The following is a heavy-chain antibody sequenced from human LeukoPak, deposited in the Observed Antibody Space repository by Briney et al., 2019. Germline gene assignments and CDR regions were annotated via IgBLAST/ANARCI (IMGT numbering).Heavy chain of an antibody. CDR3: ASGGSSGDFDY. V-gene: IGHV3-64*01. CDR1: GLTFSSYA. CDR2: ISSNGGST. Sequence: GGSLRLSCAASGLTFSSYAMHWVRQAPGKGLEYVSAISSNGGSTYYANSVKGRFTISRDNSKNTLYLQMGSLRAEDMAVYYCASGGSSGDFDYWGQGTLVTVSS. J-gene: IGHJ4*02. D-gene: IGHD3-22*01.